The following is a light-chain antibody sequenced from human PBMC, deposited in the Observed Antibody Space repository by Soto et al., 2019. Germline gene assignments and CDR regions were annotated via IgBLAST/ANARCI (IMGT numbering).Light chain of an antibody. V-gene: IGKV1-39*01. CDR3: QQSYTSPRT. CDR1: ETINRY. Sequence: DIQMTQSPSSLSASIGDRVTITCRASETINRYLTWYQQKPGTAPKVLIFGASTLQSGVPSRFSASGSGTDFTLTISSLHPEDFATYYCQQSYTSPRTFGQGTRVEIK. CDR2: GAS. J-gene: IGKJ1*01.